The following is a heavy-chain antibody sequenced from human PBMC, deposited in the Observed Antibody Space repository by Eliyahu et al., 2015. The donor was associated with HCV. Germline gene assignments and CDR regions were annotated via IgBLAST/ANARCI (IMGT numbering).Heavy chain of an antibody. CDR2: ISGGADIT. CDR1: GFTFSSFG. J-gene: IGHJ4*02. V-gene: IGHV3-23*01. Sequence: EVQLXESGGGLXQXXGSLRLXCXASGFTFSSFGXSWXRQAPGKGPQWVASISGGADITYYADSVEGRFAISRDNSKGTVYLQINSLRADDTAVYYCAKDAVHGYKPFYFDYWGQGTLVTVSS. CDR3: AKDAVHGYKPFYFDY. D-gene: IGHD5-24*01.